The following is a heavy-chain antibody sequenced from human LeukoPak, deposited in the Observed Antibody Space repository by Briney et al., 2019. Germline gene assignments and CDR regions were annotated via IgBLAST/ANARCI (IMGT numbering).Heavy chain of an antibody. CDR2: VSGSGGST. Sequence: PGGSLRLSCAASGFTFSSYAMSWVRQAPGKGLEWVSGVSGSGGSTYYADSVKGRFTISRDNSKNTLYLQMKNLRADDTAVYYCAKKSSGWHDSEIDYWGQGTLVTVSS. CDR1: GFTFSSYA. V-gene: IGHV3-23*01. D-gene: IGHD6-19*01. CDR3: AKKSSGWHDSEIDY. J-gene: IGHJ4*02.